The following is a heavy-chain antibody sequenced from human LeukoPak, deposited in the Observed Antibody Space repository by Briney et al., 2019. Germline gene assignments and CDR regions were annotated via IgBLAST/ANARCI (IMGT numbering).Heavy chain of an antibody. J-gene: IGHJ4*02. CDR3: ATLRYYGSGSYDY. CDR2: IYPGDSDT. Sequence: GESLKISCEGSGYSFTSYWIAWVRQMPGKGLEWMGTIYPGDSDTRYSPSFQGQVTISADKSISTAYLQWSSLKASDTAMYYCATLRYYGSGSYDYWGQGTLVTVSS. CDR1: GYSFTSYW. D-gene: IGHD3-10*01. V-gene: IGHV5-51*01.